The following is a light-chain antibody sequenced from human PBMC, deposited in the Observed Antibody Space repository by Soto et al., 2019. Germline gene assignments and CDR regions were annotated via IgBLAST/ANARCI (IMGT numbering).Light chain of an antibody. J-gene: IGLJ2*01. CDR1: SSDIGLYTF. Sequence: QSALTQPASVSGSPGQSITIPCTGSSSDIGLYTFVSWYQQHPGKAPKLLIYDVSYRPSGISDRFSGSKSGNTASPTISGLQPEDEADYYCSSYGATSTLFGGGTQLTVL. CDR2: DVS. CDR3: SSYGATSTL. V-gene: IGLV2-14*03.